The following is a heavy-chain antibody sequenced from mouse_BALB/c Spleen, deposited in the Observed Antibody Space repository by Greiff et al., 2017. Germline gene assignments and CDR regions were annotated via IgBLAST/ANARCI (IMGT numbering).Heavy chain of an antibody. CDR2: INPSTGYT. V-gene: IGHV1-7*01. D-gene: IGHD1-1*01. CDR3: ARSTDTGWFAY. Sequence: VQLQQSGAELAKPGASVKMSCKASGYTFTSYWMHWVKQRPGQGLEWIGYINPSTGYTEYNQKFKDKATMTADKSSSTAYMQLSSLTSEDSAVYYCARSTDTGWFAYWGQGTLVTVSA. J-gene: IGHJ3*01. CDR1: GYTFTSYW.